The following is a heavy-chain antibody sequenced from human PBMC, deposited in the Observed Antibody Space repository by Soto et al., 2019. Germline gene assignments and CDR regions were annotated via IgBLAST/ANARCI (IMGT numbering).Heavy chain of an antibody. Sequence: PSETLSLTCTVSGGSISSYYWSWIRQPPGKGLEWIGYIYYSGSTNYNPSLKSRVTISVDTSKNQFSLKLSSVTAADTAVYYCASLGTTMTSFDYWGQGTLVTVSS. V-gene: IGHV4-59*01. CDR2: IYYSGST. J-gene: IGHJ4*02. CDR1: GGSISSYY. CDR3: ASLGTTMTSFDY. D-gene: IGHD1-7*01.